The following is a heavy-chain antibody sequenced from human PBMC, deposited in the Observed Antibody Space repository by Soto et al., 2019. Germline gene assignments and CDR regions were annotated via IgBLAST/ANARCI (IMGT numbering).Heavy chain of an antibody. Sequence: GGSLRLSCAASGFIFDDDAMHWVRQAPGKGLEWVSVISGNSGSLGYADSVKGRFTISRDNAKNSLYLQMNSLRAEDTALYYCAKDRYSSSAYYYYGMDAWGQGTTVTVSS. D-gene: IGHD6-6*01. V-gene: IGHV3-9*01. CDR2: ISGNSGSL. CDR1: GFIFDDDA. J-gene: IGHJ6*02. CDR3: AKDRYSSSAYYYYGMDA.